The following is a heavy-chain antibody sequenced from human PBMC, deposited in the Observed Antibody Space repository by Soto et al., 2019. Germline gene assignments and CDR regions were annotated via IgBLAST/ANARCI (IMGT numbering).Heavy chain of an antibody. J-gene: IGHJ6*02. CDR1: GFTFSSYW. CDR2: IKQDGSEK. D-gene: IGHD6-6*01. Sequence: PGGSLRLSCAASGFTFSSYWMSWVRQAPGKGLEWVANIKQDGSEKYYVDSVKGRFTISRDNAKNSLYLQMNSLRAEDTAVYYCARESSSPLLGYGMDVWGQGTTVTVSS. CDR3: ARESSSPLLGYGMDV. V-gene: IGHV3-7*05.